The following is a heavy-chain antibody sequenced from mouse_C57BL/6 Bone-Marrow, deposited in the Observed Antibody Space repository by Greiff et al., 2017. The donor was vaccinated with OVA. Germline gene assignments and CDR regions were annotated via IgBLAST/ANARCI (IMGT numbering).Heavy chain of an antibody. CDR2: IRNKANGYTT. J-gene: IGHJ4*01. Sequence: DVHLVESGGGLVQPGGSLSLSCAASGFTFTDYYMSWVRQPPGKALEWLGFIRNKANGYTTEYSASVKGRFTISRDNSQSILYLQMNALRAEDSATYYCARFYYGSSPYYAMDYWGQGTSVTVSS. CDR1: GFTFTDYY. V-gene: IGHV7-3*01. D-gene: IGHD1-1*01. CDR3: ARFYYGSSPYYAMDY.